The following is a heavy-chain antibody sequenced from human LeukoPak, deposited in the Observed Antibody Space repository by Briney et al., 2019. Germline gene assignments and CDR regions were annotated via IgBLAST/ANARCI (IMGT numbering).Heavy chain of an antibody. Sequence: SETLSLTCTVSGGSISSYYWSWIRQPPGKGLEWIGYIYYSGSTYYNPSLRSRVTISVDTSKNQFSLKLSSVTAADTAVYYCARSSEGRYYYDSSGFSYYYYYMDVWGKGTTATISS. CDR1: GGSISSYY. CDR2: IYYSGST. V-gene: IGHV4-59*01. J-gene: IGHJ6*03. CDR3: ARSSEGRYYYDSSGFSYYYYYMDV. D-gene: IGHD3-22*01.